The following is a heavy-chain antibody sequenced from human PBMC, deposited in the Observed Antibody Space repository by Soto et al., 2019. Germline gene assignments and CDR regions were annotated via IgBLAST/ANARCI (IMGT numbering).Heavy chain of an antibody. V-gene: IGHV4-4*02. Sequence: SETLCLTFDVSGDSIGSNVWWSWVRQPPVKGLEWIGEVYHNGLTDYNPSLRGRATMSADMSKNQFSLRVTSVTDADTAIYYCARDAALPGEADRFDYWGQGALVTVSS. J-gene: IGHJ4*02. D-gene: IGHD2-15*01. CDR2: VYHNGLT. CDR3: ARDAALPGEADRFDY. CDR1: GDSIGSNVW.